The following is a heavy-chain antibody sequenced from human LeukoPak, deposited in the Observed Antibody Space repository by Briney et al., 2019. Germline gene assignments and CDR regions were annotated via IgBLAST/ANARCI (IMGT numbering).Heavy chain of an antibody. J-gene: IGHJ4*02. CDR3: ARQWGADGGSVGGIDY. CDR1: GDSISSSY. D-gene: IGHD2-8*02. Sequence: PSETLSLTCTVSGDSISSSYWNWIRQPPRKGLEWVGFIYYSGSTNYNPSLKSRVTISVDTPKNQFPLKLSSVTAADTAVYYCARQWGADGGSVGGIDYWGQGTLVTVSS. CDR2: IYYSGST. V-gene: IGHV4-59*08.